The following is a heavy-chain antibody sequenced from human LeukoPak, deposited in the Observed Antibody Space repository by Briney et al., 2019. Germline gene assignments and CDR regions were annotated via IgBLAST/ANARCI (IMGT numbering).Heavy chain of an antibody. V-gene: IGHV4-31*03. CDR1: GGSISSGGYY. Sequence: PSQTLSLTCTVSGGSISSGGYYWSCIRQHPGKGLEWIGDIYYSGSTYYNPSLKSRVTISVDTSKNQFSLKLSSVTAADTAVYYCARALYGSGSYYNEPHFDYWGQGTLVTVSS. CDR2: IYYSGST. J-gene: IGHJ4*02. D-gene: IGHD3-10*01. CDR3: ARALYGSGSYYNEPHFDY.